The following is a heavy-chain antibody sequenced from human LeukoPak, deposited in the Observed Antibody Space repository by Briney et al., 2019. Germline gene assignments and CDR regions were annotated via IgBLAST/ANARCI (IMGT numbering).Heavy chain of an antibody. CDR2: INHSGST. Sequence: SSETLSLTCAVYGGSFSGYYWSWIRQPPGKGLEWIGEINHSGSTNYNPSLKNRVTISVDTSKNQFSLKLSSVTATDTAVYYCARGLGSAVSPQGWYFDLWGRGTLVTVSS. CDR1: GGSFSGYY. CDR3: ARGLGSAVSPQGWYFDL. J-gene: IGHJ2*01. V-gene: IGHV4-34*01. D-gene: IGHD2-15*01.